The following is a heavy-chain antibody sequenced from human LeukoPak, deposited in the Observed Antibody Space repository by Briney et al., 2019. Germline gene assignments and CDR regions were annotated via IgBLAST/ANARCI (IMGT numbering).Heavy chain of an antibody. Sequence: PSETLSLTCSVSGGSISSHYWSWIRQPPGKGLEWIGYIYYSGSTYYNPSLRSRVTISVDTSKNLFSLELSSVTAADTAVYYCARVQRPLDGADYWGQGTLVTVSS. CDR1: GGSISSHY. J-gene: IGHJ4*02. V-gene: IGHV4-59*11. CDR2: IYYSGST. CDR3: ARVQRPLDGADY. D-gene: IGHD1-1*01.